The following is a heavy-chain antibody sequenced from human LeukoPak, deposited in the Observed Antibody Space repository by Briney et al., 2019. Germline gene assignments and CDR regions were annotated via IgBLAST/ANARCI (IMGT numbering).Heavy chain of an antibody. CDR3: ARKWHIRVAARPGRYNWFDP. Sequence: GASVKVSCKASGYTFTSYDINWVRQATGQGLEWMGWMNPNSGNTGYAQKFQGRVTMTRNTSISTAYMELSSLRSEDTAVYYCARKWHIRVAARPGRYNWFDPWAREPWSPSP. CDR1: GYTFTSYD. V-gene: IGHV1-8*01. D-gene: IGHD6-6*01. J-gene: IGHJ5*02. CDR2: MNPNSGNT.